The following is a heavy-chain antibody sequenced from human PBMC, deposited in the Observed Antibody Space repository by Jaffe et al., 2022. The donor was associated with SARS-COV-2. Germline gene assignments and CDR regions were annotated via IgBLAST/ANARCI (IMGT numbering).Heavy chain of an antibody. J-gene: IGHJ4*02. V-gene: IGHV2-5*02. CDR1: GFSLSTSGVG. D-gene: IGHD3-22*01. CDR2: IYWDDDK. Sequence: QITLKESGPTLVKPTQTLTLTCTFSGFSLSTSGVGVGWIRQPPGKALEWLALIYWDDDKRYSPSLKSRLTITKDTSKNQVVLTMTNMDPVDTATYYCAHIFMDYYDSSGYYFDYWGQGTLVTVSS. CDR3: AHIFMDYYDSSGYYFDY.